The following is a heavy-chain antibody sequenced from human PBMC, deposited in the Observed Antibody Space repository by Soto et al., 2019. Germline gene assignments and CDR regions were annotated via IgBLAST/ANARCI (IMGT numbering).Heavy chain of an antibody. Sequence: SETLSLTCAVYGGSFSGYYWSWIRQPPGKGLEWIGEINHSGSANYNPSLKSRVTISVDTSKNQFSLKLSSVTAADTAVYYCARDPRYYDFWSGYSSYYGMDVWGQGTTVTVSS. J-gene: IGHJ6*02. V-gene: IGHV4-34*01. D-gene: IGHD3-3*01. CDR3: ARDPRYYDFWSGYSSYYGMDV. CDR2: INHSGSA. CDR1: GGSFSGYY.